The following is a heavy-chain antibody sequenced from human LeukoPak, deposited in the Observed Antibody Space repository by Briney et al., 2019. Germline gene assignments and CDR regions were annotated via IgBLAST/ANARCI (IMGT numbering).Heavy chain of an antibody. CDR1: GSTFSSYG. Sequence: TGGSLRLSCAASGSTFSSYGMHWVRQAPGKGLEWVAFIRYDGSNKYYVDSVKGRFIISRDNSKNTLYLQMNSLRPEDTAVYYCAKIGYCSSASCLGDTFEIWGQGTMVTVSS. CDR3: AKIGYCSSASCLGDTFEI. D-gene: IGHD2-2*01. V-gene: IGHV3-30*02. CDR2: IRYDGSNK. J-gene: IGHJ3*02.